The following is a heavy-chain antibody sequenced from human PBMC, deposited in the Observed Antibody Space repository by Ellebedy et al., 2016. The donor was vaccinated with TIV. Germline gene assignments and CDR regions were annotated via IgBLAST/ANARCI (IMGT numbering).Heavy chain of an antibody. Sequence: GESLKISCAASGFTFSSYSMNWVRQAPGKGLEWVSYISDSGNSVYYAGSVKGRFTVSRDNAKNSLYLQMNSLRDEDTALYYCARDRVAVVVPALGAFDIWGQGTMVTVSS. J-gene: IGHJ3*02. CDR2: ISDSGNSV. CDR3: ARDRVAVVVPALGAFDI. CDR1: GFTFSSYS. V-gene: IGHV3-48*02. D-gene: IGHD2-15*01.